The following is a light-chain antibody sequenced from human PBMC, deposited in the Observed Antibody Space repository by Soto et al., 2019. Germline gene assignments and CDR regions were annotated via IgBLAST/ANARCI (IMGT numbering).Light chain of an antibody. J-gene: IGLJ1*01. CDR2: EVN. Sequence: QSVLTQPPPASGSPGQSVTISCTGTSNDVGGYNYVSWYQQHPGEAPKLMIYEVNKRPSGVPDRFSGSKSGNTASLTVSGLQGEDEADYYCSSFAVSNSFVFGTGTKVTVL. V-gene: IGLV2-8*01. CDR1: SNDVGGYNY. CDR3: SSFAVSNSFV.